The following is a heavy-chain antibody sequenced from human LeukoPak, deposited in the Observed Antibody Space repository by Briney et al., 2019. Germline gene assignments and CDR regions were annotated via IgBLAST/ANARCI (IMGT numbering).Heavy chain of an antibody. CDR3: ARRTPWLVSGTFDC. V-gene: IGHV4-31*03. J-gene: IGHJ4*02. CDR1: GASVTDGAYL. CDR2: ISDSGTT. D-gene: IGHD6-19*01. Sequence: SVTVSLTCTVSGASVTDGAYLWGWIRQHPGKVLVWIGYISDSGTTYYSPSLKSRVTISQDTSKSQCSLQLRSVTAADTAVYYCARRTPWLVSGTFDCWGQGTLVTVS.